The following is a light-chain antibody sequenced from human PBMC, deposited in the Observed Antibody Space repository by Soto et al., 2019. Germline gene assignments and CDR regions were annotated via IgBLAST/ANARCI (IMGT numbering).Light chain of an antibody. CDR2: WAS. V-gene: IGKV4-1*01. CDR1: QSILSSSNNKNY. CDR3: HQYYSMPPHT. J-gene: IGKJ2*01. Sequence: DIVMTQSPDSLAVSLGERATINCKSSQSILSSSNNKNYLAWYQQKPGQPPQLLIYWASTRESGVPDRFSGSGSGTDFTLTISSRQAEDVAVYYWHQYYSMPPHTFGQGTKLEIK.